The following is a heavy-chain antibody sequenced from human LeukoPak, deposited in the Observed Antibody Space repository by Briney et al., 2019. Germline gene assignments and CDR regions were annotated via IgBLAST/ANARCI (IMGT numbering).Heavy chain of an antibody. CDR1: GFTFSSYA. J-gene: IGHJ4*02. CDR2: ISYDGSNK. D-gene: IGHD3-10*01. V-gene: IGHV3-30-3*01. CDR3: ARYNYDYFDY. Sequence: GGSLRLSCAASGFTFSSYAMRWVRQAPGKGLEWVAVISYDGSNKNYADSVKGRSTISRDNSKNTLYLQMNSLRAEDTAVYYCARYNYDYFDYWGRGALVGVSS.